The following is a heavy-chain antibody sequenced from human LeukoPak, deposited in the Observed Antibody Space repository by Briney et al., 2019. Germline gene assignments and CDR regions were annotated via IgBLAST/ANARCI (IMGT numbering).Heavy chain of an antibody. CDR2: ISYDGSNK. J-gene: IGHJ4*02. D-gene: IGHD2-2*01. CDR1: GFTFSSYA. V-gene: IGHV3-30-3*01. CDR3: ARVVVPAAIRRSAFDY. Sequence: GGSLRLSCAASGFTFSSYAMHWVRQAPGKGLEWVAVISYDGSNKYYADSVKGRFTISRDNSKNTLYLQMNSLRAEDTAVYYCARVVVPAAIRRSAFDYWGQGTLVTVSS.